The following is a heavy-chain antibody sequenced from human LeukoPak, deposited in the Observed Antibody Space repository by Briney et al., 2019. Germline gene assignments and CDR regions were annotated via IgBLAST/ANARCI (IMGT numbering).Heavy chain of an antibody. V-gene: IGHV1-2*02. Sequence: GASVKGSCKASGYTFTGYYMHWVRQAPGQGLEWMGWINPNSGGTNYAQKFQGRVTMTRDTSISTAYMELSRLRSDDTAVYYCARTYYYDSSRYFNDAFDIWRQGTMVTVSS. CDR1: GYTFTGYY. J-gene: IGHJ3*02. D-gene: IGHD3-22*01. CDR3: ARTYYYDSSRYFNDAFDI. CDR2: INPNSGGT.